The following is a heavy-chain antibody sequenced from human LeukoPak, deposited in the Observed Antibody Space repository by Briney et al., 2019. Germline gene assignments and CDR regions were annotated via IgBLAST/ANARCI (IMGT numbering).Heavy chain of an antibody. V-gene: IGHV3-48*01. CDR1: GFTFSSFG. J-gene: IGHJ5*02. CDR3: ARENFGELRWFDP. D-gene: IGHD3-10*01. CDR2: ISSSRSTI. Sequence: PGGSLRLSCAASGFTFSSFGMNWVRQAPGKGLEWVSYISSSRSTIYYADSVNGRFIISRDNAKNSLYLQMNSLRAEDTAVYYCARENFGELRWFDPWGQGTLVTVSS.